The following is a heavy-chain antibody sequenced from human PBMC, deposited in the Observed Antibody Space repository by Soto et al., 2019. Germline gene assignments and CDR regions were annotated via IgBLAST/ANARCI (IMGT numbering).Heavy chain of an antibody. D-gene: IGHD2-21*01. Sequence: EVQLVQSGAEVRKPGESLRISCKASGYTVTNHWIIWVRQMPGKGLEWMGRIDPSDAYTNYNPSFRGHVSISLDKSATPVCLQGNSLKASDTAMYYGDRPKGGTDCLDPWAQGTLVTVSS. V-gene: IGHV5-10-1*01. CDR1: GYTVTNHW. CDR2: IDPSDAYT. J-gene: IGHJ4*01. CDR3: DRPKGGTDCLDP.